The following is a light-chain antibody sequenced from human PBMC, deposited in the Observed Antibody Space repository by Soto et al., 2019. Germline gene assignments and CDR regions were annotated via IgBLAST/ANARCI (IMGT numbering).Light chain of an antibody. CDR2: GAS. CDR1: QSVSNN. Sequence: EILMTQSPATLSVSPGDRATLSCRASQSVSNNLAWYQQRPGQAPRLLIYGASTRATGIPARFSGSGSGTEFTLTISSLQSEDFAVYYCQQYQSLTFGGGTKVEIK. J-gene: IGKJ4*01. CDR3: QQYQSLT. V-gene: IGKV3-15*01.